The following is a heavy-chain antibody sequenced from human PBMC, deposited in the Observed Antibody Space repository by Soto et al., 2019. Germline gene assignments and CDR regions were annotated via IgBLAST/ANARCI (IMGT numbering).Heavy chain of an antibody. J-gene: IGHJ6*02. D-gene: IGHD3-10*01. CDR2: ISAYNGNT. CDR3: ASDEYGSGSTWEGSYYYYGMDV. V-gene: IGHV1-18*01. CDR1: GYTFTSYG. Sequence: GASVKVSCKASGYTFTSYGISWVRQAPGQGLEWMGWISAYNGNTNYAQKLQGRVTMTTDTSTSTAYMELRSLRSDDTAVYYCASDEYGSGSTWEGSYYYYGMDVWGQGTTVTVSS.